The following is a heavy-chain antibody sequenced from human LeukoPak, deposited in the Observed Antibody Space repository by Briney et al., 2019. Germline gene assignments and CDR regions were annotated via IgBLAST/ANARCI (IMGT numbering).Heavy chain of an antibody. Sequence: SETLSLTCALSTVSGSSGNFWSWVRQPPGEGLEWIGEVHKSGRTNYNPSLKTRVTISIDASKNQLSLELTSVTAADTAVYYCAREGGSYLDFDYWGQGTLVTVSS. CDR2: VHKSGRT. V-gene: IGHV4-4*02. D-gene: IGHD1-26*01. CDR1: TVSGSSGNF. J-gene: IGHJ4*02. CDR3: AREGGSYLDFDY.